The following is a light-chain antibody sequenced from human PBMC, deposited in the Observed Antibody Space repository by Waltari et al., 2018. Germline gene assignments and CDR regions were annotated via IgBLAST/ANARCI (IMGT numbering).Light chain of an antibody. J-gene: IGLJ2*01. CDR3: AAWDDSLSGVV. CDR1: GSNIGGST. Sequence: QSVLTQPPSASGTPGQRVTISCSGRGSNIGGSTVAWYQQAPGAAPKLLIYIDNERPSGVPDRFSGSKSGTSASLAISGLQSEDEALYYCAAWDDSLSGVVFGGGTKLTVL. V-gene: IGLV1-44*01. CDR2: IDN.